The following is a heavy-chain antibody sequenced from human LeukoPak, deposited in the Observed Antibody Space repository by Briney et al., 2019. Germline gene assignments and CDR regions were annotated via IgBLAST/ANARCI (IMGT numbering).Heavy chain of an antibody. CDR3: PKDLAPYVVVPAATDY. CDR1: GFTFSSYA. J-gene: IGHJ4*02. CDR2: ISGSGGST. D-gene: IGHD2-2*01. Sequence: PGGSLRLSCAASGFTFSSYAMSWVRQAPGKGLEWVSAISGSGGSTYYADSVKGRFTISRDNSKNTLYLQMNSLRAEDTAVYYCPKDLAPYVVVPAATDYWGQGTLVTVSS. V-gene: IGHV3-23*01.